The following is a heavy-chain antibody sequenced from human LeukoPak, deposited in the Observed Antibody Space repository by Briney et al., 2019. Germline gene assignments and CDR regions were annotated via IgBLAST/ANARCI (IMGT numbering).Heavy chain of an antibody. V-gene: IGHV3-53*01. CDR3: ARYDSSLRDAFDI. D-gene: IGHD3-22*01. CDR1: GFTVSSNY. J-gene: IGHJ3*02. CDR2: IYSGGST. Sequence: GGSLRLSCAASGFTVSSNYMSWVRQAPGKGLEWVSVIYSGGSTYYADSVKGRFTISRDNSKNTLYLQMNSLRAEDTAVYYCARYDSSLRDAFDIWGQGTMVTVSS.